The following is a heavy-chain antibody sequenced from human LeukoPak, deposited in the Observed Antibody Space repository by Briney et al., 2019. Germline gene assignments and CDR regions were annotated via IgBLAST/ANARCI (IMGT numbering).Heavy chain of an antibody. CDR1: GGSISSYY. CDR3: VRAESSGWYWFDP. Sequence: SETLSLTCTVSGGSISSYYWSWIRQPPGKGLEWIGYIYYSGSTNYNPSLKSRVTISVDTSKNQFSLKLSSVTAADTAVYYCVRAESSGWYWFDPWGQGTLVTVSS. J-gene: IGHJ5*02. V-gene: IGHV4-59*01. CDR2: IYYSGST. D-gene: IGHD6-19*01.